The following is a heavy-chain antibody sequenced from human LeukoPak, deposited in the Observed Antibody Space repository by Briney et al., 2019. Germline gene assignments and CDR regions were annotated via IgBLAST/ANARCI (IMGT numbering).Heavy chain of an antibody. V-gene: IGHV3-11*04. D-gene: IGHD4-17*01. Sequence: GGSLRLSCAASGFTFSDYYMSWIRQAPGKGLEWVSYISSSGSTIYYADSVKGRFTISRDNAKNSLYLQMNSLRAEDTAIYYCARVRTTGTYYGMDVWGQGTTVTVSS. CDR2: ISSSGSTI. CDR1: GFTFSDYY. J-gene: IGHJ6*02. CDR3: ARVRTTGTYYGMDV.